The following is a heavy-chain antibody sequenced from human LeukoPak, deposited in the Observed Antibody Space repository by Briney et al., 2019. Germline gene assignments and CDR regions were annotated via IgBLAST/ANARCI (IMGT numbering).Heavy chain of an antibody. D-gene: IGHD1-14*01. J-gene: IGHJ4*02. CDR2: IYYSRST. CDR3: ASWQPRLYYFDY. Sequence: KPSQTLSLTCTVSGGSISSGGYYWSWIRQHPGKGLEWIGYIYYSRSTYYNPSLKSRVTISVGTSKNQFSLKLSSVTAADTAVYYCASWQPRLYYFDYWGQGTLVTVSS. V-gene: IGHV4-31*03. CDR1: GGSISSGGYY.